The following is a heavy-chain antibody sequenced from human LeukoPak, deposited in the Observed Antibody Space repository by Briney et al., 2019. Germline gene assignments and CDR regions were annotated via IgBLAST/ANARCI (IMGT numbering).Heavy chain of an antibody. D-gene: IGHD1-1*01. CDR2: ITGNGFET. J-gene: IGHJ4*02. V-gene: IGHV3-23*01. CDR1: GFTFDSHA. CDR3: AREGLERIFHFDY. Sequence: GGSLRLSCAASGFTFDSHAMAWVRQAPGAGLEWVSGITGNGFETFYADPVRGRFTISRDNSKNTLYLQMYSLRAEDTALYYCAREGLERIFHFDYWGQGTLVTVSS.